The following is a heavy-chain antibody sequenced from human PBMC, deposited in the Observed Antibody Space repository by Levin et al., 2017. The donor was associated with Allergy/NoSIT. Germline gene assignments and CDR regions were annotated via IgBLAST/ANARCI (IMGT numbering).Heavy chain of an antibody. CDR2: VHASGTS. V-gene: IGHV4-4*07. Sequence: PSETLSLTCTVSGASISSHYWSWIRQPAGKGLEWIGRVHASGTSNYSPSLKSRVTMSVDTSKNQVSLNLISVTAADTAVYYCAREVETNFGVIVELDHRFDPWGQGMLVTVSS. CDR3: AREVETNFGVIVELDHRFDP. D-gene: IGHD3-3*01. J-gene: IGHJ5*02. CDR1: GASISSHY.